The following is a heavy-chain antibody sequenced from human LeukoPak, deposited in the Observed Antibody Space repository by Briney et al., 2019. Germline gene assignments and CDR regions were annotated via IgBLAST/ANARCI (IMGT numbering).Heavy chain of an antibody. Sequence: GGSLRLSCTASGFTFGDYAMSWFRQAPGKGLEWVGFIRSKAYGGTTEYAASVKGRFTISRDDSKSIAYLQMSSLKTEDTAVYYCTRDREETYYYDSSGYFFDYWGQGTLVTVSS. D-gene: IGHD3-22*01. J-gene: IGHJ4*02. CDR2: IRSKAYGGTT. CDR1: GFTFGDYA. CDR3: TRDREETYYYDSSGYFFDY. V-gene: IGHV3-49*03.